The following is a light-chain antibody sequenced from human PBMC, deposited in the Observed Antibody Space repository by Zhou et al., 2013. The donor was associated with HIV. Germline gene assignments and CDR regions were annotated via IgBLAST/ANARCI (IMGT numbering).Light chain of an antibody. J-gene: IGKJ3*01. CDR1: QGIRND. V-gene: IGKV1-33*01. Sequence: DIQMTQSPSSLSASVGDRVTITCRASQGIRNDLGWYQKKPGKAPKLLIHGASTLQSGVPSRFSGRGSGTDFSFTISSLQPEDIATYYCQQYDYPYSFGPGTKVDIK. CDR3: QQYDYPYS. CDR2: GAS.